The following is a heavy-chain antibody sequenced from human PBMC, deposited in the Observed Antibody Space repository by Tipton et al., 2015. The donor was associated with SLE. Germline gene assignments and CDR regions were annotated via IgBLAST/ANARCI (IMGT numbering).Heavy chain of an antibody. J-gene: IGHJ2*01. CDR2: INHLSMT. Sequence: TLSLTCAVQGESFTDYYWTWIRQPPGKGLEWIGEINHLSMTKYNPSLKGRLTISVDTSKNQFSLMLSSVTAADTAVYFCARTTVTIRGNFDLWGRGILVTVSS. CDR1: GESFTDYY. D-gene: IGHD4-17*01. CDR3: ARTTVTIRGNFDL. V-gene: IGHV4-34*01.